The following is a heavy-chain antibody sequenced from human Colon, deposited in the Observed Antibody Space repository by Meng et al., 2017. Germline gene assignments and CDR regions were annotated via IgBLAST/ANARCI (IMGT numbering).Heavy chain of an antibody. D-gene: IGHD6-19*01. V-gene: IGHV4-59*01. J-gene: IGHJ4*02. CDR1: LGSSSGSY. Sequence: QVQLQESGPGLWMPSETLVLTAPASLGSSSGSYWSWIRQPPGKGLEWIGCVYYNRNTNYNPSLKSRVSMSVDTTKNQFYLKLTSVTVADTAVFYCARLIAGWPFYFDYWGQGILVTVSS. CDR3: ARLIAGWPFYFDY. CDR2: VYYNRNT.